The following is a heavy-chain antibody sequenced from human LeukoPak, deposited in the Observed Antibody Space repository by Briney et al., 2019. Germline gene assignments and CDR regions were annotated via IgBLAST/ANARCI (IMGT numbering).Heavy chain of an antibody. J-gene: IGHJ4*02. D-gene: IGHD1-26*01. V-gene: IGHV3-21*01. CDR2: ISGLNNDM. CDR1: GFPFNLYG. CDR3: ARRDPLSYQLGTLNFDH. Sequence: GGSLRLTCAASGFPFNLYGMTWVRQAPGKGLEWVSLISGLNNDMYYADSVKGRFTISRDNAKNSLYLEMNSLTAEDTAVYYCARRDPLSYQLGTLNFDHWGQGTLVTVSS.